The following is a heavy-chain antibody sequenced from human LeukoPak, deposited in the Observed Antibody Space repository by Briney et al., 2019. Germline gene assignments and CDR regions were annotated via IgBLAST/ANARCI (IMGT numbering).Heavy chain of an antibody. Sequence: SATLSLTCTVSGGSITSYHYSWIRQPPGKGLEWIGYIYYSGSTNYNPSLKSRVTISVDTSKNQFSLKLSSVTAADTAVYYCARGGSGTYYHYWGQGTLVTVSS. CDR1: GGSITSYH. V-gene: IGHV4-59*01. J-gene: IGHJ4*02. D-gene: IGHD1-26*01. CDR3: ARGGSGTYYHY. CDR2: IYYSGST.